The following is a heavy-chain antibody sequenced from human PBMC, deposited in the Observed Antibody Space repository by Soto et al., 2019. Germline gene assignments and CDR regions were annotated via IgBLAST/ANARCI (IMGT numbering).Heavy chain of an antibody. Sequence: PGGTLSLSCAASGFTFSSYAMHWVRQAPGKGLEWVAVISYDGSNKYYADSVKGRFTISRDNAKNSPYLQMNSLRAEDTAVYYCARGVPAPHFDYWGQGTLVTVSS. J-gene: IGHJ4*02. CDR2: ISYDGSNK. D-gene: IGHD1-1*01. V-gene: IGHV3-30-3*01. CDR1: GFTFSSYA. CDR3: ARGVPAPHFDY.